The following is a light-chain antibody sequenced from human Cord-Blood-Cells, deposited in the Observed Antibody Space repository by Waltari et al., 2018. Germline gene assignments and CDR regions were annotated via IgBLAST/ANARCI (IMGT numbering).Light chain of an antibody. J-gene: IGLJ2*01. CDR2: EVS. CDR3: SSYTSSSTLV. Sequence: QSSLTQPVSATGSPGHSMTIYGPGTSSDGGGYNYVSWYQQHPGKTPKLMIYEVSNRPSGVSNRFSGSKSGNTASLTISGLQAEDEADYYYSSYTSSSTLVFGGGTKLTVL. V-gene: IGLV2-14*01. CDR1: SSDGGGYNY.